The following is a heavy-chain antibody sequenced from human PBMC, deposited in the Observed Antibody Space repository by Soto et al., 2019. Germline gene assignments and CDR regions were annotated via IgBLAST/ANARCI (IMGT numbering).Heavy chain of an antibody. CDR3: ARKMVGARAGYLDY. V-gene: IGHV4-59*01. D-gene: IGHD1-26*01. Sequence: RQPPGKGLEWIGYIYYSGSTNYNPSLKSRVTISVDTSKNQFSLKLSSVTAADTAVYYCARKMVGARAGYLDYWGRGTVVTVSS. J-gene: IGHJ4*02. CDR2: IYYSGST.